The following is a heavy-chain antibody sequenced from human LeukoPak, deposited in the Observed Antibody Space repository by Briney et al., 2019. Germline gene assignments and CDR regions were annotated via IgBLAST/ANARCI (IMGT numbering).Heavy chain of an antibody. J-gene: IGHJ3*02. CDR1: GGSISSYY. D-gene: IGHD3-22*01. V-gene: IGHV4-59*08. CDR2: IYYSGST. Sequence: KPSETLSLTCTVSGGSISSYYWGWIRQPPGQGQEWIGYIYYSGSTNYNPSLKSRVTISVGTSKNQFSLKLSSVTAADTAVYYCARRYYDSSGYCAFDIWGQGTMVTVSS. CDR3: ARRYYDSSGYCAFDI.